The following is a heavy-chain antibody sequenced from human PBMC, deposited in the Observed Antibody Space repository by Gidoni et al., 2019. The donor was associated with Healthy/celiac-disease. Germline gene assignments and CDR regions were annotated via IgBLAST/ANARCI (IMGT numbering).Heavy chain of an antibody. CDR2: ISYAVSNK. CDR1: GFTFSSDG. Sequence: QVQLVESGGGVVQPGRSLRRPCAASGFTFSSDGMHGVRQAPGKGLEWGPFISYAVSNKYYADPVKGRFTISRDNSKTTLYLQMNSLRAEDTAVYYCAKDESPGNDYVWGSYQPPDYWGQGTLVTVSS. CDR3: AKDESPGNDYVWGSYQPPDY. J-gene: IGHJ4*02. D-gene: IGHD3-16*02. V-gene: IGHV3-30*18.